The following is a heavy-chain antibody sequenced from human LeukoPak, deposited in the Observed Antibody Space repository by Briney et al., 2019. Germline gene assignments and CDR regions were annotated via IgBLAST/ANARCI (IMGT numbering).Heavy chain of an antibody. Sequence: ASGNVSCKASGYTFTRYYMHWVRQAPGQGLEWMGIINPSGGSTSYAQKFQGRVTMTRDMSTSTVYMELSSLRSEDTAVYYCARELAYYDSSGQPPADYWGQGTLVTVSS. V-gene: IGHV1-46*01. J-gene: IGHJ4*02. CDR3: ARELAYYDSSGQPPADY. CDR1: GYTFTRYY. CDR2: INPSGGST. D-gene: IGHD3-22*01.